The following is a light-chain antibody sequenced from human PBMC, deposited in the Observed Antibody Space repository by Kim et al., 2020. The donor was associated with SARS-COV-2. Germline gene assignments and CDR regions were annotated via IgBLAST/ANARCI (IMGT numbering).Light chain of an antibody. CDR1: SRDVGTYNY. Sequence: GQSFTISCTGTSRDVGTYNYVSWYQQYPGQAPKLMIYDVSKRPSGVSDRFSGSKSGNTASLTISGLQAEDEADYYCNSYTTSTTWVFGGGTQLTVL. CDR3: NSYTTSTTWV. V-gene: IGLV2-14*04. J-gene: IGLJ3*02. CDR2: DVS.